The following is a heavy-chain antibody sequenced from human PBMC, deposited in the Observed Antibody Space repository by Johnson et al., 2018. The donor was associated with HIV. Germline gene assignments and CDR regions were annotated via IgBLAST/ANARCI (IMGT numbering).Heavy chain of an antibody. CDR2: ISYDGSNK. CDR3: ARARMVRGVRDAFDI. V-gene: IGHV3-30*04. J-gene: IGHJ3*02. CDR1: GFTFSSYA. Sequence: QMRLVEYGGGVVQPGRSLRLSCAASGFTFSSYAMHWVRQAPGKGLEWVAVISYDGSNKYYADSVKGRFTISRDNSKNTLYLQMNSLRAEDTAVYYCARARMVRGVRDAFDIWGQGTMVTVSS. D-gene: IGHD3-10*01.